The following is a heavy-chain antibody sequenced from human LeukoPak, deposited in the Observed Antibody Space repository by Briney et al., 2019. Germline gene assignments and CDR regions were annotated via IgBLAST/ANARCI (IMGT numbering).Heavy chain of an antibody. D-gene: IGHD2-15*01. Sequence: GGSLRLSCAASGFTFSSYAMSWVRQAPGKGLEWVSAISGSGGSTYYADSVKGRFAISRDNSKNTLYLQMNSLRAEDTAVYYCATKPYCSGGSCYSGPDYWGQGTLVTVSS. J-gene: IGHJ4*02. V-gene: IGHV3-23*01. CDR3: ATKPYCSGGSCYSGPDY. CDR2: ISGSGGST. CDR1: GFTFSSYA.